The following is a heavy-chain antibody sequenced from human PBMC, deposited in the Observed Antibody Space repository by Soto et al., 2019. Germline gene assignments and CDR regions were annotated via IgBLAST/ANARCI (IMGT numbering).Heavy chain of an antibody. CDR2: TSIYNGHT. CDR1: GYTFTASG. CDR3: ARWDDYGASDQYHFDH. D-gene: IGHD4-17*01. J-gene: IGHJ4*02. Sequence: ASVKVSCKASGYTFTASGISWVRQAPGQGPEWMGWTSIYNGHTEYSPKFLGRFVMTTDTSADTAYLELRSLRPDDAALYSCARWDDYGASDQYHFDHWGQGTLVTVSS. V-gene: IGHV1-18*01.